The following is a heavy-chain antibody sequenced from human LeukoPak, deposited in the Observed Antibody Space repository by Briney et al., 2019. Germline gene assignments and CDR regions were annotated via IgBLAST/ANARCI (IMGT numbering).Heavy chain of an antibody. CDR2: IYYSGST. J-gene: IGHJ4*02. D-gene: IGHD3-3*01. V-gene: IGHV4-59*01. Sequence: SETLSLTCTVPGGSISSYYWSWIRQPPGKGLEWIGYIYYSGSTNYNPSLKSRVTISVDTSKNQFSLKLSSVTAADTAVYYCAGTQEGDFWSGYLDYWGQGTLVTVSS. CDR3: AGTQEGDFWSGYLDY. CDR1: GGSISSYY.